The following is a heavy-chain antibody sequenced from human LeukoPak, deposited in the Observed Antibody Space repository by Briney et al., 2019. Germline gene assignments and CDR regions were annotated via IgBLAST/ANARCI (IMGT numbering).Heavy chain of an antibody. CDR1: GFTFSSYN. J-gene: IGHJ6*02. D-gene: IGHD1-14*01. V-gene: IGHV3-48*04. CDR2: ISTGSIAI. Sequence: PGGSLRLSCAASGFTFSSYNMNWVRQAPGKGLEWFSYISTGSIAIYYADSVKGRFTISRDNVKNSLYLQMNSLRVEDTAVYFCSTGGTIYYYGMDVWGQGTTVTVSS. CDR3: STGGTIYYYGMDV.